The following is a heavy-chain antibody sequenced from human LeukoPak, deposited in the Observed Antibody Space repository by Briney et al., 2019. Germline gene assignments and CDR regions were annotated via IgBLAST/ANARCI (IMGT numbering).Heavy chain of an antibody. CDR3: ARVNLYSYGFSPSYYFDY. Sequence: SETLSLTCTVSGGSISSGGYYWSWIRQPPGKGLEWIGYIYYSGSTNYNPSLKSRVTISVDTSKNQFSLKLSSVTAADTAVYYCARVNLYSYGFSPSYYFDYWGQGTLVTVSS. CDR1: GGSISSGGYY. CDR2: IYYSGST. V-gene: IGHV4-61*08. J-gene: IGHJ4*02. D-gene: IGHD5-18*01.